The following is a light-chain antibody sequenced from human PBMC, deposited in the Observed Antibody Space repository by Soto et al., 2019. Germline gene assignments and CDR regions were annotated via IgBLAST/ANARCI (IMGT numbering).Light chain of an antibody. CDR3: QSYDNSVV. CDR2: GNT. J-gene: IGLJ3*02. CDR1: SSNLGANYD. V-gene: IGLV1-40*01. Sequence: QSVLTQPPSVSGAPGQRVTISCTGSSSNLGANYDVQWYQQIPGTAPKLLIYGNTNRPSGVPDRFSASKSGTSASLTIIGLQAEDEADYYYQSYDNSVVFGGGTKLTVL.